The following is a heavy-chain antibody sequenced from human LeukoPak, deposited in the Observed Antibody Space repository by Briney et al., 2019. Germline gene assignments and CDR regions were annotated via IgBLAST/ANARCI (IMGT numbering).Heavy chain of an antibody. V-gene: IGHV4-61*02. Sequence: SETLSLTCTVSGGSISSGSYYWGWIRQPPGKGLEWIGRIYTSGSTNYNPSLKSRVTISVDTSKNQFSLKLSSVTAADTAGYDCARDRGVYSSSWYPLGDYYYYYMDVWGKGTTVTVSS. D-gene: IGHD6-13*01. J-gene: IGHJ6*03. CDR1: GGSISSGSYY. CDR3: ARDRGVYSSSWYPLGDYYYYYMDV. CDR2: IYTSGST.